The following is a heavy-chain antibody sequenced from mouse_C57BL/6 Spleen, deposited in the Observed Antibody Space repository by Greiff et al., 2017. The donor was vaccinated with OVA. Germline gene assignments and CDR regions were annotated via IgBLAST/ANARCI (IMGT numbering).Heavy chain of an antibody. D-gene: IGHD1-1*01. CDR1: GFSLTSYG. V-gene: IGHV2-2*01. J-gene: IGHJ4*01. Sequence: QVQLKESGPGLVQPSQSLSITCTVSGFSLTSYGVHWVRQSPGKGLEWLGVIWSGGSTDYNAAFISRLSISKDNSKSQVFFKMNSLQADDTAIYYCARVITTVVATDYYAMDYWGQGTSVTVSS. CDR3: ARVITTVVATDYYAMDY. CDR2: IWSGGST.